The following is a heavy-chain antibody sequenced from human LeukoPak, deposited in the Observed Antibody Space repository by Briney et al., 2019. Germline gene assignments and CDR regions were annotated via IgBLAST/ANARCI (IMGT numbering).Heavy chain of an antibody. Sequence: PGGSLRLSCAASGFTFSSYGMHWVRQAPGKGLEWAAFIRYDGSNKYYADTVKGRFTISRDNSKNTLYLQMNSLRAEDTAVYYCAKDSDDYYGSGSEFDYWGQGTLVTVSS. D-gene: IGHD3-10*01. CDR1: GFTFSSYG. CDR3: AKDSDDYYGSGSEFDY. V-gene: IGHV3-30*02. CDR2: IRYDGSNK. J-gene: IGHJ4*02.